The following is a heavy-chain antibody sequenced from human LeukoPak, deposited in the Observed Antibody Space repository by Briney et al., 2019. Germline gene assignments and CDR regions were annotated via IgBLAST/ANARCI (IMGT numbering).Heavy chain of an antibody. Sequence: SQTLSLTCTVSGGSISSGGYYWSWIRQHPGKGLEWIGYIYYSGSTYYNPSLKSRVTISVDTSKNQFSLKLSSVTAADTAVYYCAGEARLGELSILWGQGTLVTVSS. CDR2: IYYSGST. CDR1: GGSISSGGYY. V-gene: IGHV4-31*03. J-gene: IGHJ4*02. CDR3: AGEARLGELSIL. D-gene: IGHD3-16*02.